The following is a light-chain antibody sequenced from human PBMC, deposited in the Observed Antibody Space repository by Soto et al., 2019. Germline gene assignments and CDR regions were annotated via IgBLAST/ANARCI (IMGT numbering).Light chain of an antibody. CDR1: SSDVGGYNY. J-gene: IGLJ1*01. V-gene: IGLV2-14*01. CDR2: DVS. Sequence: QSALTQPASVSGSPGQSITISCTGTSSDVGGYNYVSWYQQHPGKAPKLMIYDVSNRPSGVSNRFSGSKSGNTASLTISGLQAEDEADYYGSSYTSSSTRYCFGTGTQLTVL. CDR3: SSYTSSSTRYC.